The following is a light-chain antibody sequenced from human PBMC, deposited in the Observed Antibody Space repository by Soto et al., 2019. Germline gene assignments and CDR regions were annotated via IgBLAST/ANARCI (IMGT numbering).Light chain of an antibody. CDR3: SAFTGTTYV. J-gene: IGLJ1*01. CDR1: SSDVGGNKY. V-gene: IGLV2-14*03. Sequence: QSVLTQPASWSGSPGQSITISCPGTSSDVGGNKYVSWYQHYPGKAPKLMICDVSNRPSGVSNRFSGSKSGNTASLTISGLQAEDEADYYCSAFTGTTYVFGTGTKVTVL. CDR2: DVS.